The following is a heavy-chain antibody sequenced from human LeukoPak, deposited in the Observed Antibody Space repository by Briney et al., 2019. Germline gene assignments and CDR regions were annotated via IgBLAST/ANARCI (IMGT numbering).Heavy chain of an antibody. CDR2: INHSGST. J-gene: IGHJ4*02. Sequence: SETLSLTCAVHGGSFSDYYWSWIRQPPGKGLEWIGEINHSGSTNYNPSLKSRVTISVDTSKNQFSLKLSSVTAADTAVYYCAGSIAARLDYWGQGTLVTVSS. V-gene: IGHV4-34*01. CDR1: GGSFSDYY. D-gene: IGHD6-6*01. CDR3: AGSIAARLDY.